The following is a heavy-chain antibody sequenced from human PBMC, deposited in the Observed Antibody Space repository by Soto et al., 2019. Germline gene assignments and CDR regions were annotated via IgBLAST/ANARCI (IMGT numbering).Heavy chain of an antibody. CDR3: ARAAVAAGGPFDK. V-gene: IGHV4-34*01. D-gene: IGHD2-15*01. J-gene: IGHJ4*02. CDR1: GGSFSGFF. Sequence: QVQLHQVSAGLLKPAETLTLTCAVSGGSFSGFFWGWIRQPPGKGLEWIGEVNHGGSTNYNPSLKSRGTISSDKSKNHFSLTLRSVTAADTAVYYCARAAVAAGGPFDKCGQGALVTVSS. CDR2: VNHGGST.